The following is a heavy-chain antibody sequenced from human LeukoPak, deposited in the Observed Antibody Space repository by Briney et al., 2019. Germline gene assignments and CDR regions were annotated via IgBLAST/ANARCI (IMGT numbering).Heavy chain of an antibody. D-gene: IGHD3-22*01. CDR1: EFTISSYT. Sequence: GGSLRLSSAASEFTISSYTMNWVRQAPGKGLEWISAISSSSNYIYYADSVKGRFTISRDNAKNSLSLQMNSLRAEDTAVYYCARDFYSDSRGYVDYYGMDVWGQGTTVTVSS. CDR2: ISSSSNYI. CDR3: ARDFYSDSRGYVDYYGMDV. V-gene: IGHV3-21*01. J-gene: IGHJ6*02.